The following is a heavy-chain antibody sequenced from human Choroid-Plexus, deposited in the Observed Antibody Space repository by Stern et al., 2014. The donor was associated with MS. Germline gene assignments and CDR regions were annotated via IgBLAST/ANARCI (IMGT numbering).Heavy chain of an antibody. Sequence: VQLVESGGGVVQPGRPLRLSCVASGFTFGSCAMHWVRQAPGKGLEWVAGVSYDGSNKDYADSVKGLFTISRDNSQNTLYMQMSSLRPEDTAVYYFAKDRQYLTYFFDHWGQGSLVTVSS. V-gene: IGHV3-30*18. CDR3: AKDRQYLTYFFDH. D-gene: IGHD2/OR15-2a*01. J-gene: IGHJ5*02. CDR1: GFTFGSCA. CDR2: VSYDGSNK.